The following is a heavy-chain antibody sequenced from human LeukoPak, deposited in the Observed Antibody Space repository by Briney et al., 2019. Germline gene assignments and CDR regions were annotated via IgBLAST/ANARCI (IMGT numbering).Heavy chain of an antibody. J-gene: IGHJ6*02. CDR2: ISSSGSTI. V-gene: IGHV3-48*03. Sequence: GGSLRLSCAASGFTFSSYEMNWVRQAPGKGLEWVSYISSSGSTIYYADSVKGRFTISRDNAKNSLYLQMNSLRAEDTAVYYCARDRPAPHFDWLLSDYYYYYGMDVWGQGATVTVSS. CDR3: ARDRPAPHFDWLLSDYYYYYGMDV. CDR1: GFTFSSYE. D-gene: IGHD3-9*01.